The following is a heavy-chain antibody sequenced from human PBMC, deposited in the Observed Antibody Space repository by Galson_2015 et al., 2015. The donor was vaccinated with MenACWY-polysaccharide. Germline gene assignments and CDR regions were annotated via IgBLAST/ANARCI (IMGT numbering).Heavy chain of an antibody. CDR3: ATKTPPRSGSYFILDV. Sequence: QSGAEVKKPGASVQVSCKASGYTFTKYAISWVRQAPGQGLEWMGWITIYNHRTKYAPNLQGRITMTTDTSTSTAYMELRSLTSDDTAVYICATKTPPRSGSYFILDVWGQGTPVIVSS. J-gene: IGHJ6*02. D-gene: IGHD1-26*01. CDR1: GYTFTKYA. V-gene: IGHV1-18*01. CDR2: ITIYNHRT.